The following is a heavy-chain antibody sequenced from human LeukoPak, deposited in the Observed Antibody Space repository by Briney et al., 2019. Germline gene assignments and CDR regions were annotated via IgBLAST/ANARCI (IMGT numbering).Heavy chain of an antibody. CDR3: ARHKSSLRCLPYYFDY. Sequence: PSETLSLTCTVSGGSISSSSYYWGWIRQPPGKGLEWIGSIYYSGSTYYNPSLKSRVTISVDTSKNQFSLKLSSVTAADTAVYYCARHKSSLRCLPYYFDYWGQGTLVTVSS. CDR1: GGSISSSSYY. J-gene: IGHJ4*02. D-gene: IGHD2-2*01. V-gene: IGHV4-39*01. CDR2: IYYSGST.